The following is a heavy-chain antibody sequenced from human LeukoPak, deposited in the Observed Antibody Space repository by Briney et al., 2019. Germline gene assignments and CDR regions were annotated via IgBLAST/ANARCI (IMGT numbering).Heavy chain of an antibody. V-gene: IGHV3-33*01. Sequence: GGSLRLSCAASGFTFSSFAMHWVRQAPGKGLEWVADIWYNGSNKYYAESVKGRFTISRDNSRNTLYLQMNSLRAEDTAVYYCTRAVAAADFSPGYWGQGTLVTVSS. J-gene: IGHJ4*02. CDR1: GFTFSSFA. CDR3: TRAVAAADFSPGY. CDR2: IWYNGSNK. D-gene: IGHD6-13*01.